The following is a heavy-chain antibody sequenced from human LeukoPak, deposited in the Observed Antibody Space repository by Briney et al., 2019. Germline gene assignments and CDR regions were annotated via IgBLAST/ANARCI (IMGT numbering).Heavy chain of an antibody. CDR2: IYHSGST. J-gene: IGHJ4*02. V-gene: IGHV4-38-2*02. Sequence: PSESLSLTCTVSGYSISSGYYWGWIRQPPGKGLEWIGSIYHSGSTYYNPSLKSRVTISVDTSKNQFSLKLSSVTAADTAVYYCARVDYYDSSGYYFDYWGQGTLVTVSS. D-gene: IGHD3-22*01. CDR3: ARVDYYDSSGYYFDY. CDR1: GYSISSGYY.